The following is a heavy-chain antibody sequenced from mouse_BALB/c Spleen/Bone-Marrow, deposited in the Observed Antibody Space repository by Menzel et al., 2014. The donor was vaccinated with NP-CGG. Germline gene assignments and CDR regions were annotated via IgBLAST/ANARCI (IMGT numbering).Heavy chain of an antibody. V-gene: IGHV5-12*02. CDR2: ISNGGGST. CDR3: ARQGTLDY. Sequence: EVQGVESGGGLVQPGGSLKPSCATSGFTFRDYYMYWVRQTPEKRLEWVAYISNGGGSTYYPDTVKGRFTISRDNAKNTLYLQMSRLKSEDTAMYYCARQGTLDYWGQGTSVTVSS. CDR1: GFTFRDYY. J-gene: IGHJ4*01.